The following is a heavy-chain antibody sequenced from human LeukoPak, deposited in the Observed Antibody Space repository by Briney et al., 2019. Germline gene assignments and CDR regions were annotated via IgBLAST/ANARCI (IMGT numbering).Heavy chain of an antibody. CDR3: ARDHDY. CDR1: GITFKNYA. J-gene: IGHJ4*02. V-gene: IGHV3-23*01. Sequence: GGSLRLSCAASGITFKNYALSWVRQAPGKGLEWVSGISGDGDSRYYADSVYGRFTISRDKSYLQMNSLRSDDTAVYYCARDHDYWGQGTLVTVSS. CDR2: ISGDGDSR.